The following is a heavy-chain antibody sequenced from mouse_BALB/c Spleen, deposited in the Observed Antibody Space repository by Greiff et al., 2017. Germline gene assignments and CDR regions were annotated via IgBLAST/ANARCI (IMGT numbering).Heavy chain of an antibody. Sequence: VQLQQSGTVLARPGASVKMSCKASGYTFTSYWMHWVKQRPGQGLEWIGAIYPGNSDTSYNQKFKGKAKLTAVTSTSTAYMELSSLTNEDSAVYYCTRSALRRGYYFDYWGQGTTLTVSS. CDR3: TRSALRRGYYFDY. J-gene: IGHJ2*01. CDR1: GYTFTSYW. CDR2: IYPGNSDT. V-gene: IGHV1-5*01. D-gene: IGHD1-2*01.